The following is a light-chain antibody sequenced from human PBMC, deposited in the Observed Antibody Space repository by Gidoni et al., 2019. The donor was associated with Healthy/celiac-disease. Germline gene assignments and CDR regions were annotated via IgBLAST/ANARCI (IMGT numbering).Light chain of an antibody. V-gene: IGKV1-39*01. Sequence: DIQMTQSTSSLSASVGDRVTITCRASQSISSYLNWYQQKPGKAPKLLIYAASSLQSGVPSRFSGRGSGTDCTLTISSLQPEDCETYYCQQSYSTPQTFGQGTKVEIK. CDR3: QQSYSTPQT. CDR2: AAS. CDR1: QSISSY. J-gene: IGKJ1*01.